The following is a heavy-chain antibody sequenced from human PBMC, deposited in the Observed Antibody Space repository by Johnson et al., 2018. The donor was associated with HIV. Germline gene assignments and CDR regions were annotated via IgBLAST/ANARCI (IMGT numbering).Heavy chain of an antibody. Sequence: QVQLVESGGGVVQPGRSLRLSCAASGCTLRSYGIHRVRQAPGKGLEWVAVICCDGGHKYHADSAKGRFTISRDNSKNTLYLQMNSLRAEDTAVYYCGRESTGAGTAFDIWGQGTMVTVSS. D-gene: IGHD2-8*02. CDR2: ICCDGGHK. V-gene: IGHV3-33*01. CDR3: GRESTGAGTAFDI. CDR1: GCTLRSYG. J-gene: IGHJ3*02.